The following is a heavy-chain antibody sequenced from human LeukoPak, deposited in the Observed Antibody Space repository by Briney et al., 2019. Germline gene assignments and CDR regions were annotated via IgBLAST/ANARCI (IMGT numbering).Heavy chain of an antibody. CDR2: IFYSGST. Sequence: PSETLSLTCTVSGGSISTSNYYWGWIRQPPGKGLEWIGNIFYSGSTYYSPSLKSRVTISVDTSKNQFSLKLSSVTAADTAVYYCARGRCSGGSCYSRPREFDPWGQGTLVTVSS. CDR3: ARGRCSGGSCYSRPREFDP. V-gene: IGHV4-39*07. CDR1: GGSISTSNYY. J-gene: IGHJ5*02. D-gene: IGHD2-15*01.